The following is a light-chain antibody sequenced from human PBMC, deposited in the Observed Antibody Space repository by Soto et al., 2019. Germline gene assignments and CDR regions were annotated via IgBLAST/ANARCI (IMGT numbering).Light chain of an antibody. Sequence: EIVLTQSPATLSLSPGERATLSCRASQSVSSYLAWYQQKPGRAPRLLIYGASTRATGIPARFSGSGSGTEFTLTISSLQSEDFAVYYRQQYNNWWTFGQGTKVDIK. J-gene: IGKJ1*01. CDR1: QSVSSY. CDR2: GAS. V-gene: IGKV3-15*01. CDR3: QQYNNWWT.